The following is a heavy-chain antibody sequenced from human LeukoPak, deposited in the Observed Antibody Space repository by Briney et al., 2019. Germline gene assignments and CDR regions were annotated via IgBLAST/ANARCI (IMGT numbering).Heavy chain of an antibody. J-gene: IGHJ4*02. CDR3: ASSITMIVVAFDY. Sequence: ASVTVSFTSSGGTFTSYAISWVRQAPGQGLEWMGRIIPILGIANYAQKFQGRVTITADKSTSTAYMELSSLRSEDTAVYYCASSITMIVVAFDYWGQGTLVTVSS. D-gene: IGHD3-22*01. V-gene: IGHV1-69*04. CDR1: GGTFTSYA. CDR2: IIPILGIA.